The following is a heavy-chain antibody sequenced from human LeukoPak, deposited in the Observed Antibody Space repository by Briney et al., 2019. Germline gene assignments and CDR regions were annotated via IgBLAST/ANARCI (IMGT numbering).Heavy chain of an antibody. J-gene: IGHJ4*02. V-gene: IGHV3-48*03. Sequence: GGSLRLSCEASGFNFRNYEMNWVRQAPGKGLEWISYITTTGDRVQYADSVKGRFTISRDNAKNSLYLEMNSLRAEDTGVYFCARDTKDYWGQGSLVVVSS. CDR1: GFNFRNYE. CDR3: ARDTKDY. D-gene: IGHD2-2*01. CDR2: ITTTGDRV.